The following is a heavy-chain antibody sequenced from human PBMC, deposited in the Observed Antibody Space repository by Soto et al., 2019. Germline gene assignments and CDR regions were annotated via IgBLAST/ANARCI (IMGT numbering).Heavy chain of an antibody. J-gene: IGHJ4*02. D-gene: IGHD1-1*01. CDR1: GYNFDTWY. CDR3: SRHYNFDC. V-gene: IGHV5-51*01. Sequence: PGESLKISCKGSGYNFDTWYIAWVRQMPGQGLEWVGIIYPADSDTRYSPSFQGQVTISADMSINTAYLQWSSLKASDTAMYYCSRHYNFDCWGQGTLVTVSS. CDR2: IYPADSDT.